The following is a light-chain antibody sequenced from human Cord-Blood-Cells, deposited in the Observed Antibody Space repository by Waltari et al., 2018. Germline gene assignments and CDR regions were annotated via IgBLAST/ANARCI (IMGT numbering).Light chain of an antibody. V-gene: IGKV3-20*01. CDR2: GAS. J-gene: IGKJ4*01. CDR3: QQYGSSPGLT. Sequence: EIVLTQSPGTLSLSPGERATLSCRTSQSVSSSYLAWYQQKPGQAPRLLIYGASSRATGVPHRCSGSGSGTDFTLTISRLEPEDFAVYYCQQYGSSPGLTFGGGTKVEIK. CDR1: QSVSSSY.